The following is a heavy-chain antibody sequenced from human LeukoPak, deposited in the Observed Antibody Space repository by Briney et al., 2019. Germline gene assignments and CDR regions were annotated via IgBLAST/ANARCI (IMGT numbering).Heavy chain of an antibody. J-gene: IGHJ4*02. CDR2: ISRGSGHI. CDR1: RFTFSNYS. V-gene: IGHV3-21*01. Sequence: GGSLRLSCAASRFTFSNYSMNWVRQAPGKGLEWVSSISRGSGHIYYADSVKGRFTISRDNSKNTLYLQMNSLRAEDTGVYYCARDQSGGAWKRFDYWGQGALVTVSS. CDR3: ARDQSGGAWKRFDY. D-gene: IGHD1-1*01.